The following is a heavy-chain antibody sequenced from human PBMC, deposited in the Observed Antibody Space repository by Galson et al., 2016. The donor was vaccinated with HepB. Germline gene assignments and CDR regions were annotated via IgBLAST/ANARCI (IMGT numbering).Heavy chain of an antibody. CDR3: VGISVTKWLRDY. V-gene: IGHV3-53*01. CDR2: IFDGGDT. Sequence: SLRLSCAASGFSVSVNYMMWVRQAPGKGLEWVSVIFDGGDTYYEAAVKGRFTISRDISKNTVYLQMNSLRPERTAVYYCVGISVTKWLRDYWGQGTLVTASS. D-gene: IGHD5-12*01. J-gene: IGHJ4*02. CDR1: GFSVSVNY.